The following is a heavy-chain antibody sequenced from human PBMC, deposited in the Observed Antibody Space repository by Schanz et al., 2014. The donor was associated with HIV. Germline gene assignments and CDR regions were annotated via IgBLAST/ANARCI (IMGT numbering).Heavy chain of an antibody. Sequence: QVQVVESGGGLVKPGGSLRLSCAASGFTFSDYYMSWIRQAPGRGLEWLSYIDRSSYTINYADSVKGRFTISRDNANNSLFLQMNSLRAEDTAVYYCARAPYGVDLYFDYWGQGLLVTVS. J-gene: IGHJ4*02. CDR1: GFTFSDYY. D-gene: IGHD4-17*01. CDR2: IDRSSYTI. CDR3: ARAPYGVDLYFDY. V-gene: IGHV3-11*01.